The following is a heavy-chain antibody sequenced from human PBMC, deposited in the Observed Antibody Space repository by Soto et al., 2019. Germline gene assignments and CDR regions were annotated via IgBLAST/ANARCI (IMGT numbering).Heavy chain of an antibody. CDR1: GFIFDTYW. CDR2: IKQDGSEK. D-gene: IGHD2-2*01. Sequence: GGSLRLSCVASGFIFDTYWMTWVRQAPGKGLEWVASIKQDGSEKYYVDSVEGRSTISRDNAKNSLYLQMNSLRAEDTAVYYCARGLFTSAYWGQGTLVTVSS. CDR3: ARGLFTSAY. V-gene: IGHV3-7*01. J-gene: IGHJ4*02.